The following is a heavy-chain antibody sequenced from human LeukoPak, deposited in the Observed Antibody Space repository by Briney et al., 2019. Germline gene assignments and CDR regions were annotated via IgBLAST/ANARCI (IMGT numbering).Heavy chain of an antibody. J-gene: IGHJ5*02. V-gene: IGHV1-2*02. CDR2: INPNSGGT. Sequence: ASVKVSCKASGYTFTGYYIHWVRQAPGQGLEWMGWINPNSGGTNYAQNFQGRVTMTRDTSISTAYMELSRLRSDDTAVYYCVSTVITSYNWFDPWGQGTLVTVSS. D-gene: IGHD4-11*01. CDR3: VSTVITSYNWFDP. CDR1: GYTFTGYY.